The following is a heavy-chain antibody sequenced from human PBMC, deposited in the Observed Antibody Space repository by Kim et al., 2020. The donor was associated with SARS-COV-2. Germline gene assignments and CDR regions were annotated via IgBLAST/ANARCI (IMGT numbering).Heavy chain of an antibody. Sequence: GESLKISCQASGSTFTNFWISWVRQMPGKGLEWMGRIDPLDSYTNYSPSFQGHITISADKSSGTAYLQWSSLKASDSALYYCMRRQGREWSWGQGTLVTVSS. CDR2: IDPLDSYT. CDR1: GSTFTNFW. CDR3: MRRQGREWS. J-gene: IGHJ1*01. V-gene: IGHV5-10-1*01. D-gene: IGHD3-3*01.